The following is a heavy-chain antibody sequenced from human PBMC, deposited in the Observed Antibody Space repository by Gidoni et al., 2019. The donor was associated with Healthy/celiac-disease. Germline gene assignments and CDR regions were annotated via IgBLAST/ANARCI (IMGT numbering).Heavy chain of an antibody. CDR3: TGEGVPAALWFDP. D-gene: IGHD2-2*01. J-gene: IGHJ5*02. V-gene: IGHV3-49*03. CDR2: IRSKAYGGAT. CDR1: GFPFGYYA. Sequence: EAQLVEYGGGLVQPGRSLRLSCTASGFPFGYYAMRWFRQAPGNGLAWVGFIRSKAYGGATEYAASVKGGFTISRNDSENIAYLQVNSLKTEDTAVYYCTGEGVPAALWFDPWGQGTLVTVSS.